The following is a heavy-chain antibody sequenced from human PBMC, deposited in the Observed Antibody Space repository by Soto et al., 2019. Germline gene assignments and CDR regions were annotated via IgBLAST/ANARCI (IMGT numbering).Heavy chain of an antibody. Sequence: KTSETLSLTCTVSGGSISSGGYYWSWIRQHPGKGLEWIGYIYYSGSTYYNPSLKSRVTISVDTSKNQFSLKLSSVTAADTAVYYCARDLRDYYYYGMDVWGQGTTVTISS. CDR1: GGSISSGGYY. J-gene: IGHJ6*02. CDR2: IYYSGST. V-gene: IGHV4-31*03. CDR3: ARDLRDYYYYGMDV.